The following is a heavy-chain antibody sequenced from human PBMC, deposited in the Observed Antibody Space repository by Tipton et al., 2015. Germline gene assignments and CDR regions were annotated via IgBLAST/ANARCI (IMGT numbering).Heavy chain of an antibody. CDR2: ISSDGRSQ. CDR1: GFTFSTYD. Sequence: SLRLSCAASGFTFSTYDMHWVRQAPGKGLEWVAVISSDGRSQYYVDSVKGRFTISRDNSKNTLYLQMNSLRADDTAVYYCARVTERAITLTVVGTRGAFDIWGQGTMVTVSA. D-gene: IGHD3-22*01. J-gene: IGHJ3*02. CDR3: ARVTERAITLTVVGTRGAFDI. V-gene: IGHV3-30*03.